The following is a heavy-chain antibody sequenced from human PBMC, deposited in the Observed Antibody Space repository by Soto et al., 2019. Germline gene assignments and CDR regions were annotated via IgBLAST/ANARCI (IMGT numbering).Heavy chain of an antibody. CDR1: GFTFINYA. CDR3: ARKILGSTTRPNYWYFDL. CDR2: ISGGGDAA. Sequence: EVQVLESGGGLVQPGGSLRLSCAGSGFTFINYAMNWVRQAPGKGLEWVSSISGGGDAAFFPDSVRGRFTISRDTSKNTVTLQMNSLGVDDTAVYYCARKILGSTTRPNYWYFDLWGRGTRVTVSS. J-gene: IGHJ2*01. V-gene: IGHV3-23*01. D-gene: IGHD7-27*01.